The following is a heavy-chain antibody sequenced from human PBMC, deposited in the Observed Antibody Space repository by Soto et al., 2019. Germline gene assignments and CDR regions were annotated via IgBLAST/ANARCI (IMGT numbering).Heavy chain of an antibody. CDR3: ARDTPARPFDP. V-gene: IGHV4-4*07. CDR1: GGSISSYY. CDR2: IYTSGST. Sequence: SETLSLTCTVPGGSISSYYWSWIRQPAGKGLEWIGRIYTSGSTNYNPSLKSRVTMSVDTSKNQFSLKLSSVTTADTAVYYCARDTPARPFDPWGQGTLVTVSS. J-gene: IGHJ5*02.